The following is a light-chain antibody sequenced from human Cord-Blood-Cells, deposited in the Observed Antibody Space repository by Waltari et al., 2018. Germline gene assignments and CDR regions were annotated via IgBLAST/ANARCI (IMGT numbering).Light chain of an antibody. CDR3: SSYTSSSTYV. V-gene: IGLV2-14*01. CDR1: ISHVGGYNY. Sequence: QSALPQPPSVSGSPGQSITLSCTGTISHVGGYNYVSWDKPHPGKAPKPMIYDVSKRPSGVSNRFSGSKAGNTASLTISGLQAEDEADYYCSSYTSSSTYVFGTGTKVTVL. CDR2: DVS. J-gene: IGLJ1*01.